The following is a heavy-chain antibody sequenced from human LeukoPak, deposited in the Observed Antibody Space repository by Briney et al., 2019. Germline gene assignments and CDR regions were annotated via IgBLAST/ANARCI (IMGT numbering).Heavy chain of an antibody. J-gene: IGHJ4*02. CDR1: GGSISSGGYY. V-gene: IGHV4-31*03. D-gene: IGHD5-18*01. CDR2: IYYSGST. Sequence: ASQTLSLTCTVSGGSISSGGYYWSWIRQHPGKGLEWIGYIYYSGSTYYNPSLKSRVTMSVDTSKNQFSLKLSSVTAADTAVYYCARSGAAAMVTGPFDYWGQGTLVTVSS. CDR3: ARSGAAAMVTGPFDY.